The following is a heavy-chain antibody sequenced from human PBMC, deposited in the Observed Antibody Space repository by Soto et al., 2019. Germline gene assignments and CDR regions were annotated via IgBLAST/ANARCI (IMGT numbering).Heavy chain of an antibody. Sequence: EVQLVESGGGLVQPGRSLRLSCAASGFTFDDYAMHWVRQAPGKGLEWVSGISWNSGSIGYADSVKGRFTISRDNAKNSLNLQMNSLRAEDTALYYCAKEGTEYSSSEGCGYYYYYMDVWGKGTTVTVSS. CDR3: AKEGTEYSSSEGCGYYYYYMDV. CDR1: GFTFDDYA. CDR2: ISWNSGSI. D-gene: IGHD6-6*01. J-gene: IGHJ6*03. V-gene: IGHV3-9*01.